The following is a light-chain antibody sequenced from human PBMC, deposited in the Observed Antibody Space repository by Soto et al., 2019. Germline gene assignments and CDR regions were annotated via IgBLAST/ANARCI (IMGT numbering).Light chain of an antibody. Sequence: ELVVTRSYGSLSLSPAARAALSCSASQSVRSNYVAWYQQTRGQAPRLLIYGAASRATGIPDRFSGSVSGTDFTLTISGLEPEDFAVYYCQQYGNSRWTCGQGTRWIS. J-gene: IGKJ1*01. CDR3: QQYGNSRWT. CDR2: GAA. CDR1: QSVRSNY. V-gene: IGKV3-20*01.